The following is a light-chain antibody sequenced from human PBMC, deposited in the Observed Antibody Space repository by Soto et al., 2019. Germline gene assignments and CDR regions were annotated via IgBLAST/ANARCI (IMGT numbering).Light chain of an antibody. CDR2: DAS. CDR3: QQRSHWPIT. Sequence: EKLLTPSPSPLSSSSGARATLSCRASHNVSSYLAWYQQNPGQAPRLLIYDASNRAAGIPARFSGSGSGTDFTLTISSLEPEDFAVYYCQQRSHWPITFGQGTRLEN. J-gene: IGKJ5*01. V-gene: IGKV3-11*01. CDR1: HNVSSY.